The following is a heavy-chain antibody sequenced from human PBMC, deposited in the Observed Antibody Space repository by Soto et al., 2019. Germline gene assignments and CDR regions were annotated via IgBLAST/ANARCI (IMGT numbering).Heavy chain of an antibody. CDR1: GFTFGDYA. J-gene: IGHJ2*01. Sequence: GGSLRLSCTASGFTFGDYAMSWFRQAPGKGLEWVGFIRSKAYGGTTEYAASVKGRFTISRDDSKSIAYLQMNSLKTEDTAVYYCTRDRVLVSSGWYWYFDLWGRGTLVTVSS. V-gene: IGHV3-49*03. CDR3: TRDRVLVSSGWYWYFDL. D-gene: IGHD6-19*01. CDR2: IRSKAYGGTT.